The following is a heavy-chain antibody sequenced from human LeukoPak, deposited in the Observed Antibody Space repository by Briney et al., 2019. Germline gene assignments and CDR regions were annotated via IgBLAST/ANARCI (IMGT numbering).Heavy chain of an antibody. CDR1: GGTFISYA. Sequence: SVKVSCKASGGTFISYAISWVRQAPGQGLEWMGRIIPILGIANYAQKFQGRVTITADKSTSTAYMELSSLRSEDTAVYYCARTGIAVAGPFDYWGQGTLVTVSS. V-gene: IGHV1-69*04. D-gene: IGHD6-19*01. CDR2: IIPILGIA. CDR3: ARTGIAVAGPFDY. J-gene: IGHJ4*02.